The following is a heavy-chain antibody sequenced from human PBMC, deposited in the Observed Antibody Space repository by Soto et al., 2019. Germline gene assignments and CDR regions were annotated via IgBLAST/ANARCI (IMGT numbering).Heavy chain of an antibody. V-gene: IGHV4-59*01. J-gene: IGHJ2*01. CDR2: IYYRGST. CDR3: ARFNWYFDL. CDR1: GGSIISYY. Sequence: QVQLQESGPGLVKPSETLSLTCTVSGGSIISYYWSWIRQPPGKGLEWIGYIYYRGSTNYNPSLKSRVTISVDTSKNQFSLKLSSVTAADTAMYYCARFNWYFDLWGRGTLVTVSS.